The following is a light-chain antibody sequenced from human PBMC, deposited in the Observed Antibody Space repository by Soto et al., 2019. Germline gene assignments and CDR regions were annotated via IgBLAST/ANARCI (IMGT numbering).Light chain of an antibody. CDR3: CSYAGSYSYA. V-gene: IGLV2-11*01. J-gene: IGLJ1*01. CDR2: DVN. CDR1: SSDVGGFNS. Sequence: ALTQPRSVSGSPGQSVTISCTGSSSDVGGFNSVSWYQQHPGKAPKLMIYDVNKRPSGVPDRFSGSKSGSTASLTISGLQAEDEADYYCCSYAGSYSYAFATGTKVTVL.